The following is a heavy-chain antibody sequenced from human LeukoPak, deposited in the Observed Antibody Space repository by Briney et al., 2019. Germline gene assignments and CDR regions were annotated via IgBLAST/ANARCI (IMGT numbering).Heavy chain of an antibody. Sequence: GGSLRLSCAASGFTFSNYAMSWVRHAPGKGLEWVSSITVSGGNTYYADSVKGRFTISRDNSKNTVFLQMNSLRAEDTAVYYCAKWGDYDVLTGYYVSDYWGQGTLVTVSS. J-gene: IGHJ4*02. CDR1: GFTFSNYA. V-gene: IGHV3-23*01. CDR3: AKWGDYDVLTGYYVSDY. CDR2: ITVSGGNT. D-gene: IGHD3-9*01.